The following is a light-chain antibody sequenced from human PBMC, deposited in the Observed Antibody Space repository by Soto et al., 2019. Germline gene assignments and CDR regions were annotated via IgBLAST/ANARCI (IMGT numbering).Light chain of an antibody. CDR3: QQYGSSSYT. V-gene: IGKV3-20*01. CDR2: GAS. Sequence: EIVLTQSPGTLSLSPGERATLSCRASQSISSSYLTWYQHKPGQAPRLLIYGASSRATGIPDRFSGSGSGTDFTLTISRLEPKDFAVYYCQQYGSSSYTFGQGTQLEIK. J-gene: IGKJ2*01. CDR1: QSISSSY.